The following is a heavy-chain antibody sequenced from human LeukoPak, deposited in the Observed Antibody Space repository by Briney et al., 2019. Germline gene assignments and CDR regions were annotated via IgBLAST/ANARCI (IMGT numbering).Heavy chain of an antibody. D-gene: IGHD5-18*01. CDR2: INHSGST. CDR1: GGSSSGYY. J-gene: IGHJ4*02. V-gene: IGHV4-34*01. CDR3: ARGSTWIQLWSTPKYFDY. Sequence: SETLSLTCAVYGGSSSGYYWSWIRQPPGKGLEWIGEINHSGSTNYNPSLKSRVTISVDTSKNQFSLKLSSVTAADTAVYYCARGSTWIQLWSTPKYFDYWGQGTLVTVSS.